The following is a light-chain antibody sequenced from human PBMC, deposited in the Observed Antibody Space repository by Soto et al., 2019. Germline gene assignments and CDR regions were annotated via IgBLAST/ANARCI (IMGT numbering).Light chain of an antibody. J-gene: IGLJ1*01. CDR3: SSHAGSASPFV. V-gene: IGLV2-8*01. CDR2: DVN. Sequence: QSALTQPPSASGSPGQSVTISCTGTSSDVGGYNYVSWYQQHPGKAPKVMIYDVNKRPSGVPDRFSGSKSGNTASLTVSGLQAEDEADYYCSSHAGSASPFVFGTGTQLTVL. CDR1: SSDVGGYNY.